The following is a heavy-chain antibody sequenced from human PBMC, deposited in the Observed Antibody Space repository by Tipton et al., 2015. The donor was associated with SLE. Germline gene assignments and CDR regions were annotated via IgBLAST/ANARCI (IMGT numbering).Heavy chain of an antibody. CDR1: GGSINNYH. CDR2: IYYIGST. Sequence: LRLSCIVSGGSINNYHWGWIRQPPGKGLEWIGYIYYIGSTNYNPSLKSRVTVSVDTSKNQFSLRLSSVTAADTAVYYCAREGAAGGGNWFDPWGQGTLVTVAS. D-gene: IGHD2-15*01. V-gene: IGHV4-59*01. J-gene: IGHJ5*02. CDR3: AREGAAGGGNWFDP.